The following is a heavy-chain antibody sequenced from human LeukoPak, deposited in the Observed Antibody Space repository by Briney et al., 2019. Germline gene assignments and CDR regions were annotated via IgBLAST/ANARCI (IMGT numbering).Heavy chain of an antibody. CDR2: ISYDGSNK. CDR3: ARVVFTGRNYYNNGIED. V-gene: IGHV3-30-3*01. Sequence: GGSLRHSSADPGFTFLTSLTHSVPQAPGKGLEWVAVISYDGSNKYYADSVKGRFTISRDNSKNTLYLHMNSLGAEDTAVYYCARVVFTGRNYYNNGIEDWGQGTMVTVSS. D-gene: IGHD1-1*01. CDR1: GFTFLTSL. J-gene: IGHJ6*02.